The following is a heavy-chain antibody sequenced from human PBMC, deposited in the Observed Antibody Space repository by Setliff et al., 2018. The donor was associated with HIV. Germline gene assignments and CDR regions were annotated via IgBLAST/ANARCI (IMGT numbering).Heavy chain of an antibody. V-gene: IGHV4-4*09. CDR2: INTRGST. J-gene: IGHJ3*02. CDR1: GGSISTYY. CDR3: ARHYYYDRTGYSLDAFDI. D-gene: IGHD3-22*01. Sequence: SETLSLTCTVSGGSISTYYWSWIRQPPGKGLEWIGYINTRGSTNYNPSLKSRVTISVDTSKNQFSLKLSSVTAADTAIYYCARHYYYDRTGYSLDAFDIWGQVTMVTVS.